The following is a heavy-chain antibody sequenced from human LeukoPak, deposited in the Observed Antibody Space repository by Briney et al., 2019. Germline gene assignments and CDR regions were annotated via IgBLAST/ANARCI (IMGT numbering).Heavy chain of an antibody. Sequence: SETLSLTCTVPGGSISSYYWSWIRQPPGKGLQWTGYIYYSGSTNYNPSLKSRVTISVDTSKHQFSLKLRTVTAADTAVYYCARGKGDYYFDYWGQGTLVTVSS. CDR2: IYYSGST. D-gene: IGHD2-21*02. J-gene: IGHJ4*02. CDR3: ARGKGDYYFDY. CDR1: GGSISSYY. V-gene: IGHV4-59*01.